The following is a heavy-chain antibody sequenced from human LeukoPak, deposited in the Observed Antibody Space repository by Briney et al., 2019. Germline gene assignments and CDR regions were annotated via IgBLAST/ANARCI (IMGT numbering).Heavy chain of an antibody. CDR1: GFTFSSYE. CDR2: ISSSGSTI. D-gene: IGHD3-10*01. Sequence: GGSLRLSCAASGFTFSSYEMNWVRQAPGKGLEWVSYISSSGSTIYYADSVKGRFTISRDNAKNTLYLEVISLTAEDTAVYYCAKDDAWLRFGEWSQGTLVTVSS. CDR3: AKDDAWLRFGE. V-gene: IGHV3-48*03. J-gene: IGHJ4*02.